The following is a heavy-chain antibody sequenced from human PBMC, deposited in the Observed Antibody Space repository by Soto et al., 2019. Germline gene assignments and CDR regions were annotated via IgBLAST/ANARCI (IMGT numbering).Heavy chain of an antibody. Sequence: SVKVSCKASGFTFTSSAVQWVRQARGQRLEWIGWIVVGSGNTNYAQKFQERVTITRDMSTSTAYMELSSLRSEDTAVYYCAAGTTVTTDYYGMDVWGQGTTVTVSS. CDR3: AAGTTVTTDYYGMDV. CDR2: IVVGSGNT. D-gene: IGHD4-17*01. CDR1: GFTFTSSA. J-gene: IGHJ6*02. V-gene: IGHV1-58*01.